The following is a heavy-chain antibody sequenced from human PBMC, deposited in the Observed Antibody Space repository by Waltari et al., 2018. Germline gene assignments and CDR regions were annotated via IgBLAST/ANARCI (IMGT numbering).Heavy chain of an antibody. CDR3: ARVYDSSAYYNTYFDP. J-gene: IGHJ5*02. CDR1: GYMFNNHG. D-gene: IGHD3-22*01. V-gene: IGHV1-18*01. CDR2: VGVYNCDT. Sequence: QVQLVQSGAEVKKPGASVKVSCKTSGYMFNNHGITWVRQAPGQGLEWMGWVGVYNCDTKSAQELQDRLTMTTDTSTSTAYMELRSLTSDDTAVYYCARVYDSSAYYNTYFDPWGQGTLVIVSS.